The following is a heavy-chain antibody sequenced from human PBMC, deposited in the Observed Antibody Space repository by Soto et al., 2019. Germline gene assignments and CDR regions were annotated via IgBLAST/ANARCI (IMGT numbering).Heavy chain of an antibody. J-gene: IGHJ4*02. D-gene: IGHD4-4*01. CDR3: AREGINNYNEYYFDS. CDR2: LSTSGGT. Sequence: PGRSLRLSCAASGFTFSSYGFSWVRRAPGKGLEWVSTLSTSGGTYYADSVKGRFTISRDNSKSTLYLQMNSLRAEDTAVYYCAREGINNYNEYYFDSWGQGTVVTVSS. CDR1: GFTFSSYG. V-gene: IGHV3-23*01.